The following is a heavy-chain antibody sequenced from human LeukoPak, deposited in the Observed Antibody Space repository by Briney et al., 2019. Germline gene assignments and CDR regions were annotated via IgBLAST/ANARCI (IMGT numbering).Heavy chain of an antibody. J-gene: IGHJ3*02. Sequence: ASETLSLTCAVAGSSITSGYYWGWVRQPPGKGLEWVRNIYHSGTTYYNPSLKSRVTISVDTSKNQFSLKLTSVTAADTAVYYCARQRHIVAVPGSFDIWGQGTMVTVSS. V-gene: IGHV4-38-2*01. CDR2: IYHSGTT. CDR3: ARQRHIVAVPGSFDI. D-gene: IGHD2-2*01. CDR1: GSSITSGYY.